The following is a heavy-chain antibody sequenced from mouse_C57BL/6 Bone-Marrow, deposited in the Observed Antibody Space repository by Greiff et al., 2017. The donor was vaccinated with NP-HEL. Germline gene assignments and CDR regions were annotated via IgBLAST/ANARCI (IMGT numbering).Heavy chain of an antibody. J-gene: IGHJ4*01. CDR1: GYTFTDYN. CDR3: ARSGGYYVGAMDD. CDR2: INPNNGGT. V-gene: IGHV1-18*01. Sequence: VQLKQSGPELVKPGASVKIPCKASGYTFTDYNMDWVKQSHGKSLEWIGDINPNNGGTIYNQKFKGKATLTGDKSSSTAYMELRSLTSEDTAVYYCARSGGYYVGAMDDWGQGTSVTVSS. D-gene: IGHD2-3*01.